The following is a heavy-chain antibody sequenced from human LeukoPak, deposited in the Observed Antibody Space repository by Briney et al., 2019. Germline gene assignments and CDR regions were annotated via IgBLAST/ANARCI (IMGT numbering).Heavy chain of an antibody. CDR2: FDPEDGET. Sequence: ASVKVSCKVSGYTLTELSMHWVRQAPGKGLEWMGGFDPEDGETIYAQKFQGRVTMTEDTSTDTAYMELSSLRSEDTAVYYCATLTGWSGYLGYWGQGTLVTVSS. D-gene: IGHD3-3*01. J-gene: IGHJ4*02. V-gene: IGHV1-24*01. CDR1: GYTLTELS. CDR3: ATLTGWSGYLGY.